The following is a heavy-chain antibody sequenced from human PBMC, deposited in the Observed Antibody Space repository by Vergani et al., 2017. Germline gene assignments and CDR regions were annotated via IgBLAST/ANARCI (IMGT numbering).Heavy chain of an antibody. CDR1: GGSISSSSYY. D-gene: IGHD2-2*01. CDR2: IYYSGST. Sequence: QVQLHESGPGLVKPSETLSLICSVSGGSISSSSYYWGWIRQPPGKGLEWIGSIYYSGSTYYNPSLKSRVTISVDTSKNQFSLKLSSVTAADTAVYYCARHFIGYCSSTSCPYYYYYYMDVWGKGTTVTVSS. CDR3: ARHFIGYCSSTSCPYYYYYYMDV. J-gene: IGHJ6*03. V-gene: IGHV4-39*01.